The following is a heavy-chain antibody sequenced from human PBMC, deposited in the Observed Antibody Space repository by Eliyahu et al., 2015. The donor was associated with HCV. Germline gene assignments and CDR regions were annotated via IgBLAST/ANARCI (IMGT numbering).Heavy chain of an antibody. D-gene: IGHD2-2*01. CDR2: IYYSGST. V-gene: IGHV4-59*01. J-gene: IGHJ4*02. CDR1: GGSISSYY. Sequence: QVQLQESGPGLVKPSETLSLTCTVSGGSISSYYWSWIRQPPGKGLEWIGYIYYSGSTNYNPSLKSRVTISVDTSKNQFSLKLSSVTAADTAVYYCARGIVPAAIVNVWGQGTLVTVSS. CDR3: ARGIVPAAIVNV.